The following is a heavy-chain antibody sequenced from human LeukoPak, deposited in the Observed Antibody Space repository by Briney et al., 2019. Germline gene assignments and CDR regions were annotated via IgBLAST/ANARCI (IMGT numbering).Heavy chain of an antibody. V-gene: IGHV3-74*03. CDR3: AREGRVSGYDFDC. D-gene: IGHD5-12*01. J-gene: IGHJ5*01. CDR1: GFIFSSYW. Sequence: GGALRLSCAASGFIFSSYWMHWVRQAPGKGLVWVSRINSDGSSITYADSVKGRFTISRGNAKNTLYLQMHSLRVEDTAVYYYAREGRVSGYDFDCWGQGTLVTVSS. CDR2: INSDGSSI.